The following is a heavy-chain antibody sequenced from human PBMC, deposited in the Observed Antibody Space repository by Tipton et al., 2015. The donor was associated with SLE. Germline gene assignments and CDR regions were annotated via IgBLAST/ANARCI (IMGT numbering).Heavy chain of an antibody. CDR2: IHYSGDT. V-gene: IGHV4-39*07. D-gene: IGHD3-22*01. J-gene: IGHJ3*02. CDR1: SGSISSGSISSGTNY. Sequence: TLSLTCTVSSGSISSGSISSGTNYWGWIRQPPGKGLEWIGTIHYSGDTYYNPSLKSRLTISVDTSKNQFSLKLNSVTAADTAVYYCARHILVITYDAFDIWGQGTQVTVSA. CDR3: ARHILVITYDAFDI.